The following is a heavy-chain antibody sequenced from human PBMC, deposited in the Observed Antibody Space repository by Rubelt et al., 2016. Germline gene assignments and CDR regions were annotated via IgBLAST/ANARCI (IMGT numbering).Heavy chain of an antibody. J-gene: IGHJ4*02. Sequence: QVQLVQSGAEVKKPGASVKVSCKASGYTFTDYYMHWVRQAPGQGLEWMGRINPSSGATNYAQKCQGRVPLTRDTPISTAYMELSRLTSDDTVVYYCARGGAAAAGDFWGQGTLVTVSS. CDR3: ARGGAAAAGDF. CDR1: GYTFTDYY. V-gene: IGHV1-2*05. CDR2: INPSSGAT. D-gene: IGHD6-13*01.